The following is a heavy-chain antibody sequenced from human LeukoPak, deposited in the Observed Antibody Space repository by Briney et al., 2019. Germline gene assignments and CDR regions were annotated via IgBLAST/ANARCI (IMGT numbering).Heavy chain of an antibody. CDR2: ISSSGGFT. Sequence: PGGSLRLSCAAAGFTFSSNAMSLVRQAPGKGLEWFSVISSSGGFTYYADSVKGRFTISRDNSKNTLYLQMNSLRAEDTAVYYCAKDDYDGNSGPIDYWGQGTLVTVSS. D-gene: IGHD4-23*01. J-gene: IGHJ4*02. CDR1: GFTFSSNA. CDR3: AKDDYDGNSGPIDY. V-gene: IGHV3-23*01.